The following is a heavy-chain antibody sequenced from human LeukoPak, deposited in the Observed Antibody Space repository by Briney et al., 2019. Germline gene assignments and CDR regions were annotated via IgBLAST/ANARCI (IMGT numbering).Heavy chain of an antibody. D-gene: IGHD1-26*01. CDR3: ARDGVWSGVAGANPAFDY. CDR2: INPNSGGT. V-gene: IGHV1-2*02. J-gene: IGHJ4*02. CDR1: GYIFTGYY. Sequence: ASVKVSCKASGYIFTGYYIHWVRQAPGQGLEWMGWINPNSGGTKYAKNFKGRVTMTRDTSISTAYMELSRLRSDDSAVYYCARDGVWSGVAGANPAFDYWGQGTLVTVSS.